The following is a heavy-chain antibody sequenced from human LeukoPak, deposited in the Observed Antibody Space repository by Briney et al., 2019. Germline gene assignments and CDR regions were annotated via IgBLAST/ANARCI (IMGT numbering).Heavy chain of an antibody. V-gene: IGHV1-3*01. CDR3: ARVGSSTYDY. CDR2: INAGSGNT. D-gene: IGHD6-6*01. J-gene: IGHJ4*02. CDR1: GYTFITYA. Sequence: ASVKVSCKASGYTFITYAMHWVRQAPGQSLEWMGWINAGSGNTKYSQKFQGRVTITRDTSASTAYMELSSLRSEDTAVYYCARVGSSTYDYWGQGTLVTVSS.